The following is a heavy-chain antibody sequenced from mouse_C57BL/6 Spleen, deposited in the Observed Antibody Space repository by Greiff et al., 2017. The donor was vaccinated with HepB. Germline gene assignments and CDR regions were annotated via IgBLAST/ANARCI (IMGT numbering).Heavy chain of an antibody. CDR1: GYAFGSSW. CDR3: ARSYRYYFDY. V-gene: IGHV1-82*01. J-gene: IGHJ2*01. Sequence: VQLQQSGPELVKPGASVKISCKASGYAFGSSWMNWVKQRPGKGLVWIGRIYPGDGDTNYNGKFTGKATLPAEKSSSTAYMQLSSLTSEDSAVYFCARSYRYYFDYWGQGTTLTVSS. CDR2: IYPGDGDT. D-gene: IGHD2-10*01.